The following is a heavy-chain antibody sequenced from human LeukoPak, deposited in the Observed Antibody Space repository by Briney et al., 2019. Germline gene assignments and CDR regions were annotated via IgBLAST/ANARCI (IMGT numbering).Heavy chain of an antibody. CDR1: GYTFTSYD. CDR2: MNPNSGNT. J-gene: IGHJ4*02. D-gene: IGHD4-23*01. V-gene: IGHV1-8*01. CDR3: ARGIRTYMTTVVYYFDY. Sequence: ASVKVSCKASGYTFTSYDINWVRQATGQGLEWMGWMNPNSGNTGYAQKFQGRVTMTRNTSISTAYMELSSLRSEDTAVYCCARGIRTYMTTVVYYFDYWGQGTLVTVSS.